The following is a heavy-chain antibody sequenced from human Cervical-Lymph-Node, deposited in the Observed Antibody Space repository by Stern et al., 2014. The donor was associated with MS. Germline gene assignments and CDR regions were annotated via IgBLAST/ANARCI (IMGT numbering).Heavy chain of an antibody. Sequence: EVQLVESGGGLVKPGRSLRLSCIASGFTFGDYPMSWFRQAPGKGLEWVSFIGSNTYGGTIQYAASVKGRFTISRDDSKSIAYLQMSGLRTEDTAVYYCTRVVYTMTGYYFDYWGQGTLVTVSS. CDR1: GFTFGDYP. D-gene: IGHD5/OR15-5a*01. V-gene: IGHV3-49*05. CDR3: TRVVYTMTGYYFDY. J-gene: IGHJ4*02. CDR2: IGSNTYGGTI.